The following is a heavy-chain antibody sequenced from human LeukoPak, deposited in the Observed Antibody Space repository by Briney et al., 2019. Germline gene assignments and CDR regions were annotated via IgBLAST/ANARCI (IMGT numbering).Heavy chain of an antibody. D-gene: IGHD2/OR15-2a*01. Sequence: SEALSLTCTVSGGSISSGTYYWGWIRQPPGKGLEWIGSIYYSGSTYYNPSLKSRVPIFRDPSKNQFSLNMNFVTAADTAVYYCVRPRQGTLSYVDSWGQGTLVTV. CDR3: VRPRQGTLSYVDS. J-gene: IGHJ4*02. V-gene: IGHV4-39*01. CDR2: IYYSGST. CDR1: GGSISSGTYY.